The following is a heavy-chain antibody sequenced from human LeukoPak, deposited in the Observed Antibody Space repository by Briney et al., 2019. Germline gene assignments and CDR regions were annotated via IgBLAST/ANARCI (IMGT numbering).Heavy chain of an antibody. CDR3: AKNGVYGSGSYRYYMDV. CDR2: ISSSGSTI. Sequence: GGSLRLSCAASGFTFSSYEMNWVRQAPGKGLEWVSYISSSGSTIYYADSVKGRFTISRDNAKNSLYLQMNSLRAEDTAVYYCAKNGVYGSGSYRYYMDVWGKGTTVTISS. D-gene: IGHD3-10*01. V-gene: IGHV3-48*03. J-gene: IGHJ6*03. CDR1: GFTFSSYE.